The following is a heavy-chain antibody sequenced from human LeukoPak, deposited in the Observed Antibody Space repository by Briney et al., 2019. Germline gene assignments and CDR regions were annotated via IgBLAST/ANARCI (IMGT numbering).Heavy chain of an antibody. J-gene: IGHJ4*02. CDR2: ISYDGSNK. CDR3: ARVGPTLVGTRITMVRGALDY. Sequence: PGGSLRLSCAASGFTFSSYAMHWVRQAPGKGLEWVAVISYDGSNKYYADSVKGRFTISRDNSKNTLYLQMNSLRAEDTAVYYCARVGPTLVGTRITMVRGALDYWGQGALVTVSS. CDR1: GFTFSSYA. D-gene: IGHD3-10*01. V-gene: IGHV3-30-3*01.